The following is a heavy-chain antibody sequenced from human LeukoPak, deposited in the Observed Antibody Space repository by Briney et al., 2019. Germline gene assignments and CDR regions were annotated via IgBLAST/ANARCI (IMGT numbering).Heavy chain of an antibody. CDR2: ITHSGST. Sequence: PSETLSLTCTVSGGSISSGDYYWSWIRQPPGKGLEWIGGITHSGSTNFNPSLKSRVIISADTSKNEFSLKLSSMTAADTAVYYCAAGSSTWYGNRHYDYWGQGALVTVSS. V-gene: IGHV4-39*07. CDR3: AAGSSTWYGNRHYDY. CDR1: GGSISSGDYY. J-gene: IGHJ4*02. D-gene: IGHD6-13*01.